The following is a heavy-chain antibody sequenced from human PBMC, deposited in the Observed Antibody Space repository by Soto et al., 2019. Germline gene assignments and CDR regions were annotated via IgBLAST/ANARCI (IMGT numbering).Heavy chain of an antibody. CDR2: VDPSDGQV. Sequence: EVQLTQSGAEVVKPGATVKLSCKVSGYSFSDYYMHWVRLAPGKGLEWMGLVDPSDGQVVYAEKFKGRVSITADTTTDKTYMELSSLTSEDTAIYYCARVGGVGAPPGADYWGQGTLVTVSS. CDR3: ARVGGVGAPPGADY. V-gene: IGHV1-69-2*01. D-gene: IGHD1-26*01. CDR1: GYSFSDYY. J-gene: IGHJ4*02.